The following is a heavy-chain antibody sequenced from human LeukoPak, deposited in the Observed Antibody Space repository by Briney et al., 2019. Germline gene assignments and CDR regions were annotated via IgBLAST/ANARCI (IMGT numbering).Heavy chain of an antibody. Sequence: GGSLRLSCAASGFTFSTYGMHWVRQAPGKGLEWVAVISYDGSNKYYADSVKGRFTISRDNSKNTLYLQMNSLRVEDTAVYYCAKGRKGYQLPLYFDYWGQGTLVTVSS. CDR3: AKGRKGYQLPLYFDY. D-gene: IGHD2-2*01. V-gene: IGHV3-30*18. J-gene: IGHJ4*02. CDR1: GFTFSTYG. CDR2: ISYDGSNK.